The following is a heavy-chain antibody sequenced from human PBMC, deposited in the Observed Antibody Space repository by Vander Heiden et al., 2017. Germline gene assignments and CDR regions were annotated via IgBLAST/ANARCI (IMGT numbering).Heavy chain of an antibody. D-gene: IGHD3-3*01. Sequence: EVQLLESGGGLVQPGWSLRLSCAASGFTFSSYAMSWVRQAPGKGLEWVSAISGSGGSTYYADSVKGRFTISRDNSKNTLYLQMNSLRAEDTAVYYCAKTIFGVVIPGGFDPWGQGTLVTVSS. CDR1: GFTFSSYA. CDR3: AKTIFGVVIPGGFDP. CDR2: ISGSGGST. V-gene: IGHV3-23*01. J-gene: IGHJ5*02.